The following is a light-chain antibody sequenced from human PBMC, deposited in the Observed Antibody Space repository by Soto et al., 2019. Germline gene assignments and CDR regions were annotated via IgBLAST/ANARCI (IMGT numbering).Light chain of an antibody. CDR2: AAS. J-gene: IGKJ2*02. Sequence: DIPMTQSPSSLSASVGDRVTITCRASQSMSTYLNWYQQKVGKAPKLLIYAASSLQRGVPSRFSGSGSGTDFTLTISSLQPEDFATYYCQQSYSTPRTFGQGTKLEIK. CDR3: QQSYSTPRT. V-gene: IGKV1-39*01. CDR1: QSMSTY.